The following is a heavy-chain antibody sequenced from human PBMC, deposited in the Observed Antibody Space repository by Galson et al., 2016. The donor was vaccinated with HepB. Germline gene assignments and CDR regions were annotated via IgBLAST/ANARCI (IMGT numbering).Heavy chain of an antibody. Sequence: SLRLSCAVSGFTFDDYGMTWVRQAPGKGLEWVSGINWSGDSTAYADSVKGRFTMYRDDARNSLYLQMSSLRVEDTALYQCARGLVGSGMDVWGQGTLVIVSS. CDR2: INWSGDST. D-gene: IGHD3-10*01. J-gene: IGHJ4*02. CDR1: GFTFDDYG. CDR3: ARGLVGSGMDV. V-gene: IGHV3-20*01.